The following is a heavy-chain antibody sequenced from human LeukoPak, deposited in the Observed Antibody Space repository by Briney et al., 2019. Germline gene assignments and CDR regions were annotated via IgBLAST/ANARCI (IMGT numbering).Heavy chain of an antibody. CDR3: ARDPTNYYYYYGMDV. Sequence: PGGSLRLSCAASGFTFSSYWMSWVRQAPGKGLEWVAHIKQDGSEKYYVDSVKGRFTISRDNAKNSLYLQMNSLRAEDTAVYYCARDPTNYYYYYGMDVWGQGTTVTVSS. J-gene: IGHJ6*02. V-gene: IGHV3-7*01. CDR2: IKQDGSEK. CDR1: GFTFSSYW.